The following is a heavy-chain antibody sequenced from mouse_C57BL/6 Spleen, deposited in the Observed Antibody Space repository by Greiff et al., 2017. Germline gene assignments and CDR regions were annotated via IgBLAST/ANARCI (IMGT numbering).Heavy chain of an antibody. Sequence: EVQLVESGGGLVKPGGSLKLSCAASGFTFSDYGMHWVRQAPEKGLEWVAYISSGSSTFYYADTVKGRFTISRDNAKNTLFLQMTSLRSEDTAMYYCAKVPLYGISSYYFDYWGQGTTLTVSS. D-gene: IGHD1-1*01. V-gene: IGHV5-17*01. CDR1: GFTFSDYG. CDR3: AKVPLYGISSYYFDY. CDR2: ISSGSSTF. J-gene: IGHJ2*01.